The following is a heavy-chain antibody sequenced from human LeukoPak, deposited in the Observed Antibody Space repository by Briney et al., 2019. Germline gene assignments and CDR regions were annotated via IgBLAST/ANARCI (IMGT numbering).Heavy chain of an antibody. D-gene: IGHD6-13*01. J-gene: IGHJ4*02. Sequence: QTGGSLRLSCAASGFTFSSYWMSWVRQAPGKGLEWVANIKQDGSEKYYADSVKGRFTISRDNSKNTLYLQMNSLRAEDTAVYYCAKDGPFPHSSSWRYFDYWGQGTLVTVSS. CDR3: AKDGPFPHSSSWRYFDY. CDR2: IKQDGSEK. CDR1: GFTFSSYW. V-gene: IGHV3-7*01.